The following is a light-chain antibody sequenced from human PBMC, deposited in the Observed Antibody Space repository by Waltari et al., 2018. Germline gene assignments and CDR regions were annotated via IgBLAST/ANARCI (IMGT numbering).Light chain of an antibody. J-gene: IGKJ1*01. Sequence: DIVMTQSPDSLAVSLGERATINCKSDQSVLYSSNNKHYLAWFQQRPGQPPKLRIYWSSTRESGVPDRFSASGSGTDFTLTISSLQAEDVAVYYCLQYYNTPQTFGQGTRVEIK. CDR2: WSS. V-gene: IGKV4-1*01. CDR1: QSVLYSSNNKHY. CDR3: LQYYNTPQT.